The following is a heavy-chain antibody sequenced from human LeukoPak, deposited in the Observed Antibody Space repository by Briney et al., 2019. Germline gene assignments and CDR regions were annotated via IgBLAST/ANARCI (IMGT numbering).Heavy chain of an antibody. CDR2: IYSGGST. D-gene: IGHD6-19*01. CDR3: ARAAVAGYGFDC. J-gene: IGHJ4*02. V-gene: IGHV3-53*01. Sequence: GGSLRLSCAASGFTVSSNYMSWVRQAPGKGLEWVSLIYSGGSTYYADSVKGRFTISRDNSKGTLYLQMNSLRAEDTAVYYCARAAVAGYGFDCWGQGTLVTVSS. CDR1: GFTVSSNY.